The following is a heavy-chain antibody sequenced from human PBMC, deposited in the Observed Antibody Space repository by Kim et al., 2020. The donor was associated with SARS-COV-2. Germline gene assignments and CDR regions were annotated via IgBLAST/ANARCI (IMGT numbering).Heavy chain of an antibody. Sequence: SVKVSCKASGGTFSSYAISWVRQAPGQGLEWMGGIIPIFGTANYAQKFQGRVTITADESTSTAYMELSSLRSEDTAVYYCARIQLGMATSYWYFDLWGRGTLVTVSS. V-gene: IGHV1-69*13. CDR2: IIPIFGTA. CDR3: ARIQLGMATSYWYFDL. J-gene: IGHJ2*01. D-gene: IGHD5-12*01. CDR1: GGTFSSYA.